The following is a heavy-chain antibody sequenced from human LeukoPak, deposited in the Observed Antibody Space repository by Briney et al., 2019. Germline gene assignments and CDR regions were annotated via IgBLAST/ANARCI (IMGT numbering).Heavy chain of an antibody. Sequence: PSETLSLTCTISGGSISSNSAYWGWIRQPPGKGLEWIGSIYYSGSTYYNPSLKGQVTISVDTSKNQFSLGLSSVTAADTAIYYCARQGAGGRAFDIWGQGTMVTVSS. CDR1: GGSISSNSAY. CDR2: IYYSGST. D-gene: IGHD1-26*01. J-gene: IGHJ3*02. CDR3: ARQGAGGRAFDI. V-gene: IGHV4-39*01.